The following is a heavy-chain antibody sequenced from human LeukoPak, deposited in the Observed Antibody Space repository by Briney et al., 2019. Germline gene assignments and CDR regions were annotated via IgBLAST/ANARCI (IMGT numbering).Heavy chain of an antibody. CDR1: GFAFSSYA. D-gene: IGHD4-11*01. CDR3: AKYITVTTNSYYYYMDV. J-gene: IGHJ6*03. Sequence: GGSLRLSCAASGFAFSSYAMSWVRQAPGEGLEWVSVISGSGGSTYYADSVKGRFTISRDNSKNTLHLQMTSLRAEDTAVYYCAKYITVTTNSYYYYMDVWGKGTTVTVSS. CDR2: ISGSGGST. V-gene: IGHV3-23*01.